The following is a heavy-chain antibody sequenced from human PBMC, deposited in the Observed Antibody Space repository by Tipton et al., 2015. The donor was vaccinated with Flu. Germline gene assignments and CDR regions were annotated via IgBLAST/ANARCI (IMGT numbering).Heavy chain of an antibody. D-gene: IGHD3-22*01. CDR2: INSDGSNT. Sequence: SLRLSCAASGFTLSGYWIHWVRQVPGKGLVWVSRINSDGSNTRYADSVKGRFSISRDNAKNTVYLQMNSLRAEDTAVYYCTRDLIAKDAHDIWGQRTMVAVSS. CDR1: GFTLSGYW. J-gene: IGHJ3*02. V-gene: IGHV3-74*01. CDR3: TRDLIAKDAHDI.